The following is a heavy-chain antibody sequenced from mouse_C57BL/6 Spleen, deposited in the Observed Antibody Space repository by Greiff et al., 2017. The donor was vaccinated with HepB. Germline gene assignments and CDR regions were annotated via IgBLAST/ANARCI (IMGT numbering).Heavy chain of an antibody. CDR2: IYPRSGNT. J-gene: IGHJ4*01. CDR3: ARDRYYYGSSYDYYAMDY. V-gene: IGHV1-81*01. D-gene: IGHD1-1*01. CDR1: GYTFTSYG. Sequence: VQLQESGAELARPGASVKLSCKASGYTFTSYGISWVKQRTGQGLEWIGEIYPRSGNTYYNEKFKGKATLTADKSSSTAYMELRSLTSEDSAVYFCARDRYYYGSSYDYYAMDYWGQGTSVTVSS.